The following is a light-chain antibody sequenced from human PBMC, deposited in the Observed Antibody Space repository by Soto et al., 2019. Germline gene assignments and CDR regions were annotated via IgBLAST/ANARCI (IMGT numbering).Light chain of an antibody. CDR1: SSDVGIYNL. CDR2: EVT. V-gene: IGLV2-14*02. J-gene: IGLJ2*01. CDR3: SSYTSGSTVI. Sequence: QSALTQPASVSGSPGQSITISCTGTSSDVGIYNLVSWYQQHPGKAPKLMIYEVTKRPAEVSNRFSGSKSGITASLTISGLQSEDEADYYCSSYTSGSTVIFGGGTQLTVL.